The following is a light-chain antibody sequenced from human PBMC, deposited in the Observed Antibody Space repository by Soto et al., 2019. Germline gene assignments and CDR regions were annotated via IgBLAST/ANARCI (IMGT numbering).Light chain of an antibody. CDR3: QSYDSSNHGV. CDR2: EDN. V-gene: IGLV6-57*01. CDR1: SGSIASNY. J-gene: IGLJ3*02. Sequence: NFMLTQPHSVSESPGQTVTISCTRSSGSIASNYVQWYQQRPGSSPTTVIYEDNQRPSGVPDRFSGSIDSSSNSASLTISGLETEDEADYYCQSYDSSNHGVFGGGTKLTVL.